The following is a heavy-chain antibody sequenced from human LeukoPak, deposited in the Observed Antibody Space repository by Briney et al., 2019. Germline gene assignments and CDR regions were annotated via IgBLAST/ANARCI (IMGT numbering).Heavy chain of an antibody. CDR2: IYYSGST. J-gene: IGHJ3*02. D-gene: IGHD6-19*01. CDR3: AREGVYSSGWSRDAFDI. V-gene: IGHV4-61*01. Sequence: SETLSLTCTVSGGSISSSSYYWSWIRQPPGKGLEWIGYIYYSGSTNYNPSLKSRVTISVDTSKNQFSLKLSSVTAADTAVYYCAREGVYSSGWSRDAFDIWGQGTMVTVSS. CDR1: GGSISSSSYY.